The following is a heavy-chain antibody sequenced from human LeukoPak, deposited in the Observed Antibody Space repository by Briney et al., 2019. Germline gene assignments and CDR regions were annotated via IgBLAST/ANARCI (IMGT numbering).Heavy chain of an antibody. D-gene: IGHD5-24*01. CDR2: ISSSSSYI. CDR1: GFTFSSYS. V-gene: IGHV3-21*01. Sequence: GGSLRLSCAASGFTFSSYSMNWVRQAPGKGLEWVSSISSSSSYIYYADSVKGRFTISRDNAKNSLYLQINSLRAEDTAVYYCARVSRDGYNHNYYYYYYMDVWGKGTTVTVSS. CDR3: ARVSRDGYNHNYYYYYYMDV. J-gene: IGHJ6*03.